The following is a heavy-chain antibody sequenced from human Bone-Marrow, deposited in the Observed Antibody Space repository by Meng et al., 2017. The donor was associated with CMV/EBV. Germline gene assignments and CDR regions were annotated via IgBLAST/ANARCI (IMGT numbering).Heavy chain of an antibody. J-gene: IGHJ6*02. V-gene: IGHV3-30*04. CDR1: GFTFSSYA. D-gene: IGHD2-15*01. CDR3: ARGGGRGASVGGMDV. Sequence: LSLTCAASGFTFSSYAMSWVRQAPGKGLEWVAVISYDGSNKYYADSVKGRFTISRDNSKNTLYLQMNSLRAEDTAVYYCARGGGRGASVGGMDVWGQGTTVTVSS. CDR2: ISYDGSNK.